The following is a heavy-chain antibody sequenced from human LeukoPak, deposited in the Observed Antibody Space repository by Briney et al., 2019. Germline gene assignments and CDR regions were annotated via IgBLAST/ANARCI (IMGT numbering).Heavy chain of an antibody. Sequence: SVKVSCKASGGTFSSYAISWVRQAPGQGLEWMGGIIPIFGTANYAQKFQGRVTITTDESTSTAYMGLSSLRSEDTAVYYCARDRPQGERPYHDAFDIWGQGTMVTVSS. CDR1: GGTFSSYA. V-gene: IGHV1-69*05. D-gene: IGHD1-1*01. CDR3: ARDRPQGERPYHDAFDI. J-gene: IGHJ3*02. CDR2: IIPIFGTA.